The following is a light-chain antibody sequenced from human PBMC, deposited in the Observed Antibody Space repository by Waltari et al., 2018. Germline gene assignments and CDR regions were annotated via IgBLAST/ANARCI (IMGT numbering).Light chain of an antibody. CDR1: QDIGFG. CDR2: KAS. Sequence: DIQMTQSPSTVSASVGDRVTTTCRASQDIGFGLAWYQQKPGRAPKLLTYKATKASTVEGGVPPRFSGTGSGTEFTLTISSLQPDDFATYYCQQFDTYPWTFGQGTKVDIK. V-gene: IGKV1-5*03. CDR3: QQFDTYPWT. J-gene: IGKJ1*01.